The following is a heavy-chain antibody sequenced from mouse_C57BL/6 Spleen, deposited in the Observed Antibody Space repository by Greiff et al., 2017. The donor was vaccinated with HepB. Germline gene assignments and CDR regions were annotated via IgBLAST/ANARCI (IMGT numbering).Heavy chain of an antibody. CDR3: ARGWDLFDY. D-gene: IGHD4-1*01. J-gene: IGHJ2*01. CDR1: GFTFSDYY. Sequence: EVQLVESEGGLVQPGSSMKLSCTASGFTFSDYYMAWVRQVPEKGLEWVANINYDGSSTYYLDSLKSRFIISRDNAKNILYLQMSSLKSEDTATYYCARGWDLFDYWGQGTTLTVSS. CDR2: INYDGSST. V-gene: IGHV5-16*01.